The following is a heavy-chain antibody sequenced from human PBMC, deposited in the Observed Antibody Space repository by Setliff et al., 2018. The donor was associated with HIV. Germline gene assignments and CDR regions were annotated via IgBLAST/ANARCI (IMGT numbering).Heavy chain of an antibody. CDR2: IYPGDSDT. V-gene: IGHV5-51*01. CDR3: ARLSGNLAVAGNYYFDY. D-gene: IGHD6-19*01. CDR1: GYSFTNYW. Sequence: GESLKISCKGSGYSFTNYWIGWVRQMPGKGLEWMGIIYPGDSDTRYSPSFQGQVTISADKSISTAYLQWSSLKASDTAMYYCARLSGNLAVAGNYYFDYWGQGTLVTVSS. J-gene: IGHJ4*02.